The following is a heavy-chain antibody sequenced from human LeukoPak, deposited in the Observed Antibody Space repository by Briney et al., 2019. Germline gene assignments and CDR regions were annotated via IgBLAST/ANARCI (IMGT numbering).Heavy chain of an antibody. Sequence: PGESLRLSCAASGFTFSSYSMNWVRQAPGKGLEWVSYISGSSTTIKYPNSVKGRFTISRDNAKNSLYLQMNSLRDEDTAVYYCARSDGASSHYWGQGTLVTVSS. V-gene: IGHV3-48*02. J-gene: IGHJ4*02. CDR3: ARSDGASSHY. CDR2: ISGSSTTI. CDR1: GFTFSSYS. D-gene: IGHD4-17*01.